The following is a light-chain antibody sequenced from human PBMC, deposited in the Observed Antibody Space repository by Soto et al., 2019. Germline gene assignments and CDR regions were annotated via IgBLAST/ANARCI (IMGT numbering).Light chain of an antibody. V-gene: IGKV1-39*01. CDR3: QQYTQWPIT. CDR1: QSISSY. Sequence: DIQMTQFPSSLSASVGDRVTITCRASQSISSYLNWYQHKPGKAPKVLIYAASSLQSGVPSRFSGSGSGTDFTLTISSLQSEDFAVYYCQQYTQWPITFGQGTRLEIK. CDR2: AAS. J-gene: IGKJ5*01.